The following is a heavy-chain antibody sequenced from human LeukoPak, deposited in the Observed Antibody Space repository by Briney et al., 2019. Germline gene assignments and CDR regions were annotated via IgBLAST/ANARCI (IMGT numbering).Heavy chain of an antibody. J-gene: IGHJ4*02. Sequence: HPGGSLRLSCEASGFSFGDHGMAWVRQAPGKGLEWVSSIRDSGGNTYQGDSLEGRFTISRDNSKNTLYLQMNSLRADDTAFYYCARHVDSGGNFYFGYWGQGTLVTVSS. CDR3: ARHVDSGGNFYFGY. V-gene: IGHV3-23*01. CDR1: GFSFGDHG. D-gene: IGHD4-23*01. CDR2: IRDSGGNT.